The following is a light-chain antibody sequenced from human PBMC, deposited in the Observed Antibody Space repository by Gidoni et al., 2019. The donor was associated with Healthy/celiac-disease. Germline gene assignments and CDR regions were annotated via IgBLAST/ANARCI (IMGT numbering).Light chain of an antibody. CDR3: QQRGRWPLT. CDR1: QSLGTF. J-gene: IGKJ4*01. Sequence: EIVLTQSPATLSLSPGERATLSCRASQSLGTFLVWYQHKPGQAPRLLIYGASTRSTGVPASFSGAGSGTDFTLTIASLEPEDFAIYYCQQRGRWPLTFGGGTRVEI. CDR2: GAS. V-gene: IGKV3-11*01.